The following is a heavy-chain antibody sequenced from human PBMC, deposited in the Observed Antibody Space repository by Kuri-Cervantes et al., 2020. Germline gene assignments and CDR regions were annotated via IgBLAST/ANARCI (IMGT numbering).Heavy chain of an antibody. CDR3: ARDPIDGGNSGVDY. CDR1: GFTFSSYG. V-gene: IGHV3-30*03. D-gene: IGHD4-23*01. CDR2: ISYDGSNK. J-gene: IGHJ4*02. Sequence: GGSLRLSCAASGFTFSSYGMHWVRQAPGKGLEWVAVISYDGSNKYYADSVKGGFTISRDNSKNTLYLQMNSLRAEDTAVYDCARDPIDGGNSGVDYWGQGTLVTVSS.